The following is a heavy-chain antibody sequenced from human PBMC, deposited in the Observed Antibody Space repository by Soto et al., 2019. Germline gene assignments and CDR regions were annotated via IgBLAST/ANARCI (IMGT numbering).Heavy chain of an antibody. CDR3: AREPSQGDNWKYVGWFDP. V-gene: IGHV1-69*06. J-gene: IGHJ5*02. D-gene: IGHD1-7*01. CDR1: GGSFSTFA. CDR2: IIPVFAKA. Sequence: QVQLMQSGAEVKKPGSSVKVSCKASGGSFSTFAITWVRQAPGQGLEWLGGIIPVFAKATYAQKFQGRVIITADRSTSTAYMELTSLTSDGTAVYYCAREPSQGDNWKYVGWFDPWGQGTLVTVSS.